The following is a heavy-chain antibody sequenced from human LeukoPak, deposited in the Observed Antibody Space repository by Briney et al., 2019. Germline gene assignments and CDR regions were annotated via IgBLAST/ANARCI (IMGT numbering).Heavy chain of an antibody. CDR3: ARARVVALYYYYYYMDV. J-gene: IGHJ6*03. CDR1: GFTFSSYW. V-gene: IGHV3-74*01. D-gene: IGHD3-3*01. CDR2: INTDGSST. Sequence: GGSLRLSCAASGFTFSSYWMHWVRQAPGKGLVWVSRINTDGSSTSYADSVKGRFTISRDNAKNTLYLQMNSLRAEDTAVYYCARARVVALYYYYYYMDVWGKGTTVTVSS.